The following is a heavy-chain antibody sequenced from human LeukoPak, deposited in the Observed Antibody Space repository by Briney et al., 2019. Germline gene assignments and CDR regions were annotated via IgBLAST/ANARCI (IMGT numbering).Heavy chain of an antibody. Sequence: ASVKVSCKASGYTFTSYAMNWVRQAPGQGLEWMGWINTNTGNPTYAQGFTGRFVFSLDTSVSTAYLQIGSLKAEDTAVYYCATREEVRGVITRGYWGQGTLVTVSS. CDR1: GYTFTSYA. CDR2: INTNTGNP. D-gene: IGHD3-10*01. J-gene: IGHJ4*02. CDR3: ATREEVRGVITRGY. V-gene: IGHV7-4-1*01.